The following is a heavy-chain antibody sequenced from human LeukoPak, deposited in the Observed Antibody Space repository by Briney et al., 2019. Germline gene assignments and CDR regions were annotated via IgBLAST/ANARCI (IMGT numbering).Heavy chain of an antibody. CDR1: GYSISSGYF. J-gene: IGHJ5*02. CDR2: IYHSGTT. CDR3: ARDILFSGSYSS. D-gene: IGHD3-10*01. Sequence: PSETLSLTCAVSGYSISSGYFWGWIRQPPGKGLEWIGTIYHSGTTYYNPSLKSRLTMSVDTSKNQFSLKLTSVTATDTAVYYCARDILFSGSYSSWGQGTLVTVSA. V-gene: IGHV4-38-2*02.